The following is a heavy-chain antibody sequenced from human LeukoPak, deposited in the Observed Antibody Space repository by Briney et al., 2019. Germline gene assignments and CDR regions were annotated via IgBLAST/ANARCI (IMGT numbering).Heavy chain of an antibody. Sequence: SETLSLTCTVSGGSTSSYYWSWIRQPPGKGLEWIGYIYYSGSTNYNPSLKSRVTISVDTSKNQFSLKLSSVTAADTAVYYCARVGEKRITMIRVWDGAFDIWGQGTMVTVSS. CDR3: ARVGEKRITMIRVWDGAFDI. D-gene: IGHD3-22*01. CDR1: GGSTSSYY. CDR2: IYYSGST. J-gene: IGHJ3*02. V-gene: IGHV4-59*01.